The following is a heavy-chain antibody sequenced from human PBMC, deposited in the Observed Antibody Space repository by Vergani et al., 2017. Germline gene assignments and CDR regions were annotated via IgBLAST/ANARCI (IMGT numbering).Heavy chain of an antibody. V-gene: IGHV5-10-1*01. J-gene: IGHJ3*02. CDR3: ARPNPHYCSSTSCYVLAFDI. CDR2: IDPSDSYT. Sequence: EVQLVQSGAEVKKPGESLKISCKGSGYSFTSYWISWVRQMPGKGLEWMGRIDPSDSYTNYSPSFQGHVTISADKSISTAYLQWSSLKASDTAMYYCARPNPHYCSSTSCYVLAFDIWGQGTMVTVSS. CDR1: GYSFTSYW. D-gene: IGHD2-2*01.